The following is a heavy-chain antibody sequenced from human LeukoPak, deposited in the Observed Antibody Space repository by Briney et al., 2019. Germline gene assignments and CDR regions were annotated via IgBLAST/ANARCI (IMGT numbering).Heavy chain of an antibody. J-gene: IGHJ4*02. V-gene: IGHV4-34*01. CDR3: ARGQGYLSIHFDL. Sequence: SETPSLTCAVNGGSFSGYYWTWIRQPPGKGLEWIAEMNHSGYNTYNPSLKRRVTMSVDTSKNQLSLKVRSVTAADTAVYYCARGQGYLSIHFDLWGQGNVVFVSS. CDR1: GGSFSGYY. CDR2: MNHSGYN. D-gene: IGHD2-2*01.